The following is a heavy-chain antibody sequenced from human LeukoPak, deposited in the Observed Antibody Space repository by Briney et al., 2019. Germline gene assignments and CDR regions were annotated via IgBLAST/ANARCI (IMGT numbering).Heavy chain of an antibody. J-gene: IGHJ4*02. Sequence: GGSLRLSCAASGFIFSNYWMHWVRQAPGKGLVWVSRINSDGSGTSYADSVKGRFTISRDNAKNTLYVQMSSLRAEDTAVYYCARTTYSSGWTMDNWGQGTLVTVSS. CDR3: ARTTYSSGWTMDN. CDR2: INSDGSGT. CDR1: GFIFSNYW. V-gene: IGHV3-74*01. D-gene: IGHD6-19*01.